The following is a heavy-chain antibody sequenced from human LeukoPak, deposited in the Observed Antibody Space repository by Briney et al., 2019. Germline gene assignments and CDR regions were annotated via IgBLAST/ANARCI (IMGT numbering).Heavy chain of an antibody. J-gene: IGHJ6*02. Sequence: SETLSLTCTVSGDSMRSYFWSWIRQPPGKGLEWIGYIYYSGAINYNPFLKSRVTISVDTSRNQLSLKLKSVTAADTAIYYCARADESLVYGMDVWGQGTTVIVSS. CDR2: IYYSGAI. CDR3: ARADESLVYGMDV. CDR1: GDSMRSYF. V-gene: IGHV4-59*08.